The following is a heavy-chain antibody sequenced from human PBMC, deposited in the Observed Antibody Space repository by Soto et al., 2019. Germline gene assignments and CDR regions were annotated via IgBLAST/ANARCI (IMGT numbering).Heavy chain of an antibody. CDR1: GGSINNGFHY. J-gene: IGHJ4*02. V-gene: IGHV4-39*01. CDR2: QYYSGST. D-gene: IGHD2-21*02. Sequence: SETLSLTCTVSGGSINNGFHYWGWIRQPPGKGLEYIGSQYYSGSTYYNPSLQSRVAIFIDTSKNQFSLKLSSVTAADTAVYFCARGDDFAGNDYFGYWGQGTLVTVSS. CDR3: ARGDDFAGNDYFGY.